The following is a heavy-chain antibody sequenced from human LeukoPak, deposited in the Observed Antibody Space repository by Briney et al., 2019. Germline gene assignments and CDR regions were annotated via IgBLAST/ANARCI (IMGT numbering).Heavy chain of an antibody. CDR1: GYTFTSYG. CDR2: INPNSGGT. J-gene: IGHJ6*03. V-gene: IGHV1-2*02. Sequence: ASVKVSCKASGYTFTSYGISWVRQAPGQGLEWMGWINPNSGGTNYAQKFQGRVTMTRDTSISTAYMELSSLRSEDTAVYYCARDADYGDPMYMDVWGKGTTVTVSS. CDR3: ARDADYGDPMYMDV. D-gene: IGHD4-17*01.